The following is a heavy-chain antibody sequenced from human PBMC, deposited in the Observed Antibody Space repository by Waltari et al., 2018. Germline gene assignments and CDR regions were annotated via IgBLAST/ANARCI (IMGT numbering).Heavy chain of an antibody. CDR3: VKGDWGDF. CDR2: IITISDT. CDR1: GFTFSTLA. Sequence: EVQLLESGGGLIQPGGSLRLSCAASGFTFSTLAMNWVRQAPGGGLEWVSGIITISDTYYADSVKGRFTISSDNSKNILYLQMNSLRADDTAVYYCVKGDWGDFWGQGTLVTVSS. D-gene: IGHD2-21*02. J-gene: IGHJ4*02. V-gene: IGHV3-23*01.